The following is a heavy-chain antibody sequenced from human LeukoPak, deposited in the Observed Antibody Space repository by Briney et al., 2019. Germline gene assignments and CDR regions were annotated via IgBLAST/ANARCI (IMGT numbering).Heavy chain of an antibody. Sequence: SETLSLTCTVSGGSISSSRYYGGWIRQPPEKGLEWLGSIYYIGSTYYNPSLKSRVTISVDTSKNHFSWKLSSVTAADTAVYYCARVSPLTEGVPNWFDPWGQGTLVTVSS. CDR1: GGSISSSRYY. V-gene: IGHV4-39*07. J-gene: IGHJ5*02. CDR2: IYYIGST. D-gene: IGHD1-14*01. CDR3: ARVSPLTEGVPNWFDP.